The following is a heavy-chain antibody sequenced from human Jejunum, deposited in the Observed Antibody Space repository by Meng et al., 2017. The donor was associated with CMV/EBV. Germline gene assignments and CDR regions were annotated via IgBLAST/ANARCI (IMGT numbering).Heavy chain of an antibody. Sequence: VSCDSPRCPYCGCIRPPPWEGLALIGYAYYSVSAPYHPSLRSRVPISVDMSKNHFSLNLRSVTAADTAMYFCARGLGHASNNSHDYWGQGTLVTVSS. CDR3: ARGLGHASNNSHDY. V-gene: IGHV4-59*11. CDR1: CDSPRCPY. CDR2: AYYSVSA. J-gene: IGHJ4*02. D-gene: IGHD1-1*01.